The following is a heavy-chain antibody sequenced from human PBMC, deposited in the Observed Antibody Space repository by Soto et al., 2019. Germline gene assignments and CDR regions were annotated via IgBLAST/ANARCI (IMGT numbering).Heavy chain of an antibody. J-gene: IGHJ4*02. CDR1: GFTFSNAW. Sequence: GESLKISCAASGFTFSNAWMSWVRQAPGKGLEWVGSIKSKTDGGTTDYAAPVKGRFTISRDDSKNTLYLQMNSLKAEDTAVYYCTTELHWDRDYWGQGTLVTVSS. V-gene: IGHV3-15*01. CDR2: IKSKTDGGTT. D-gene: IGHD7-27*01. CDR3: TTELHWDRDY.